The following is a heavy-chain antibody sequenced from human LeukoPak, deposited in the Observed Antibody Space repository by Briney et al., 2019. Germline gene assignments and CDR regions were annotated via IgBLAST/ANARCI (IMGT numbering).Heavy chain of an antibody. J-gene: IGHJ4*02. Sequence: PGGSLRLSCAASGFSFTGYWMHWVRQAPGKGLVWISRINIDASVTTYADSVKGRFTISRDNSKNTLYLQMNSLRAEDTAVYYCARDQSSSSPFDYWGQGTLVTVSS. D-gene: IGHD6-6*01. CDR3: ARDQSSSSPFDY. CDR1: GFSFTGYW. V-gene: IGHV3-74*01. CDR2: INIDASVT.